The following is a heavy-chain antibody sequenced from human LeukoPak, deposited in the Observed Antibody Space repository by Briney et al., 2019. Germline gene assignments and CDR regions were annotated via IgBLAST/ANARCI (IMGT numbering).Heavy chain of an antibody. CDR3: ARDPGVPAAPLDY. J-gene: IGHJ4*02. CDR1: GFTFSPYS. Sequence: KAGGSLRLSCAASGFTFSPYSMNWVRQAPGKGLEWVAYISSSSRFTYYADSVKGRFIISRDNANNSLHLQMNSLRVEDTAVYFCARDPGVPAAPLDYWGQGTLVAVSS. D-gene: IGHD2-2*01. V-gene: IGHV3-21*01. CDR2: ISSSSRFT.